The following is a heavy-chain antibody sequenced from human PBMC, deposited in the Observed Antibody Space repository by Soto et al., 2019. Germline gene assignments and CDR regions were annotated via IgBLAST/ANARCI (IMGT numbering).Heavy chain of an antibody. CDR1: GFTFSSYA. Sequence: EVQLLESGGGLVQPGGSLRLSCAASGFTFSSYAMSWVRQAPGKGLEWVSAISGSGGSTYYADSVKGRFTISRDNSKNTLYLQVNSSRAADTSVYYCAKDPSLSELLGGDAFDIWGQGTMVTVSS. V-gene: IGHV3-23*01. CDR2: ISGSGGST. D-gene: IGHD1-26*01. CDR3: AKDPSLSELLGGDAFDI. J-gene: IGHJ3*02.